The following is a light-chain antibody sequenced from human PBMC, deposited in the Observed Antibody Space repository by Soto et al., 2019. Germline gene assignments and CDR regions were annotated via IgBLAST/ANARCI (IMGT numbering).Light chain of an antibody. J-gene: IGKJ2*01. V-gene: IGKV1-39*01. CDR2: GAS. CDR1: QNINIY. CDR3: QQSYRSPYT. Sequence: SQLTQSPSSLSATVGDRVTVTCRASQNINIYLNWYQQKPGKAPTLLIYGASSLQSGVPSRFSGGGSRTDFTLSISSLQAEDFATYYCQQSYRSPYTFGQGTRLEI.